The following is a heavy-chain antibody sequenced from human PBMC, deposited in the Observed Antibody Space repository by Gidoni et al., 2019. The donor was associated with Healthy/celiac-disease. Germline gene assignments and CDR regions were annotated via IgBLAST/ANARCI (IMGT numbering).Heavy chain of an antibody. CDR3: ARIRSGSYYYYGMDV. Sequence: QVTFRLSGPALVNPPPTLTLTCTFSGFSLSTSGMCVSWIRQPPGKALEWLARIDWDDDKYYSTSLKTRLTISKDTSKNQVVLTMTNMDPVDTATYYCARIRSGSYYYYGMDVWGQGTTVTVSS. CDR1: GFSLSTSGMC. J-gene: IGHJ6*02. D-gene: IGHD1-26*01. CDR2: IDWDDDK. V-gene: IGHV2-70*15.